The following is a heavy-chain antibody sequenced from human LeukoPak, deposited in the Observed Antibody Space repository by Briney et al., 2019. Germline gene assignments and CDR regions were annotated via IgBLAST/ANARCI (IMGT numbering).Heavy chain of an antibody. CDR1: GYTFTSYA. J-gene: IGHJ3*02. CDR2: ISADNGNT. D-gene: IGHD5-18*01. CDR3: ARSRYSYALDAFDI. V-gene: IGHV1-18*01. Sequence: ASVKVSCKASGYTFTSYAISWVRQAPGQGLEWMGWISADNGNTDYAQKFQGRVTITADKSTSSAYMELSSLRSEDTAVYYCARSRYSYALDAFDIWGQGTMVTVSS.